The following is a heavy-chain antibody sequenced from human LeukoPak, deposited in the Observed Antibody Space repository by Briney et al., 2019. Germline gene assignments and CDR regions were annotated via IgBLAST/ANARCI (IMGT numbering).Heavy chain of an antibody. CDR2: IYIDGSST. Sequence: GGSLRLACAASGFTFSTYWMHWVGQAPGKGLVWVSRIYIDGSSTNYADSVKGRFTISRDNAKNMLYLQMNSLRAEDTAVYYCARGASARQDYWGQGTLVTVSS. J-gene: IGHJ4*02. D-gene: IGHD2-2*01. V-gene: IGHV3-74*01. CDR3: ARGASARQDY. CDR1: GFTFSTYW.